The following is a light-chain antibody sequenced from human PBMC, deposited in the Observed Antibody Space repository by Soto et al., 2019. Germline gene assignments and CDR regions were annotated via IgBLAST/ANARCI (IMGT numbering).Light chain of an antibody. CDR1: SSDVGGYNY. J-gene: IGLJ1*01. CDR3: SSYTCSSTPYV. CDR2: DVS. Sequence: QSVLTQPASVSGSPGQSITISCTGTSSDVGGYNYVSWYQQHPGKAPKLMIYDVSNRPSGVSNRFSGSKSGNTASLTISVLQAEDEADYYCSSYTCSSTPYVFGTGTKVTV. V-gene: IGLV2-14*01.